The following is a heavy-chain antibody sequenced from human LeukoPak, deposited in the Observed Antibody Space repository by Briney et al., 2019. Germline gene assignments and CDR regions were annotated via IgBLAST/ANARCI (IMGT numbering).Heavy chain of an antibody. CDR3: VRDFSTVTTAYLHH. CDR2: ISYSGKYI. Sequence: GGSLRLSCASSGFTFNNHSMNWVRQGPGKRLEWVSSISYSGKYIYYADSVRGRFTIFRDDAKDSLFLQMDSLRVEDTAMYYCVRDFSTVTTAYLHHWGQGTLLTVSS. CDR1: GFTFNNHS. J-gene: IGHJ1*01. V-gene: IGHV3-21*04. D-gene: IGHD4-17*01.